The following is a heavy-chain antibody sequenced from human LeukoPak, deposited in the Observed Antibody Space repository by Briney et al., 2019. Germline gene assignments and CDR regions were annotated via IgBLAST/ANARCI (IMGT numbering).Heavy chain of an antibody. CDR1: GFTFSSYA. V-gene: IGHV3-23*01. CDR2: ISGSGGST. Sequence: GVLRLSCAASGFTFSSYAMSWVRQAPGKGLEWVSAISGSGGSTYYADSVKGRFTISRDNSKNTLYLQMNSLRAEDTAVYYCAKAISGWYGYFDYWGQGTLVTVSS. D-gene: IGHD6-19*01. J-gene: IGHJ4*02. CDR3: AKAISGWYGYFDY.